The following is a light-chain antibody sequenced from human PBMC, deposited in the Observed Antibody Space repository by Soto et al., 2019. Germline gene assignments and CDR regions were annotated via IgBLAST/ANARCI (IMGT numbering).Light chain of an antibody. V-gene: IGKV3-11*01. Sequence: DILLTQSPATLSLSPGERATLFCRASQRISNSLAWYQQKPGQAPRLIINDAFNRATGIPARFSGSGSGTDFTLTISSLQPDDFATYYCQQYNSYSKTFGQGTKVDIK. CDR2: DAF. CDR1: QRISNS. J-gene: IGKJ1*01. CDR3: QQYNSYSKT.